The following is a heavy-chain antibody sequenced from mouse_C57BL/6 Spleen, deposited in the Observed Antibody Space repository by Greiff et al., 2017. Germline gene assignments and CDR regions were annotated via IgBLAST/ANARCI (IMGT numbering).Heavy chain of an antibody. CDR2: IDPSDSYT. J-gene: IGHJ3*01. V-gene: IGHV1-69*01. CDR1: GYTFTSYW. Sequence: QVQLQQPGAELVMPGASVKLSCKASGYTFTSYWMHWVKQRPGQGLAWIGEIDPSDSYTNYNQKFKGKYTLNVDKSSSTAYMQLSSLTSEDSAVYYCARRDYGSSYPFAYWGQGTLVTVSA. CDR3: ARRDYGSSYPFAY. D-gene: IGHD1-1*01.